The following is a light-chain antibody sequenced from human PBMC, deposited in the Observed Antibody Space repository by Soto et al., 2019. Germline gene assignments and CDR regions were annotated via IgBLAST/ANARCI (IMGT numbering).Light chain of an antibody. CDR1: QSVSSSY. J-gene: IGKJ5*01. CDR3: QQYGSSLIT. V-gene: IGKV3-20*01. Sequence: EIVLTQSPGTLSLSPGERATLSCKATQSVSSSYLAWYQQKPGQAPRLLIYGASSRATGMADRFSGSGSGTDFTLIISRLEPEDFADYYCQQYGSSLITFGQGTRPEIK. CDR2: GAS.